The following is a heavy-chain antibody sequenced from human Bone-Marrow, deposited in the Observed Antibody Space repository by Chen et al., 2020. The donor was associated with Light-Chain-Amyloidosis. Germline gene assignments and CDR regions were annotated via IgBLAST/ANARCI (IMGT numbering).Heavy chain of an antibody. V-gene: IGHV3-53*01. Sequence: EVQLVESGGGLLQRGGSLRLSCAASGFSVSSNYMYWVRQTPGKGLECVSLIYSGGGTYYADSVRGRFTISRDKNTLYLQMNSLRAEDTAVYYCARKTDSGGSGGYWGQGTLVTVSS. CDR3: ARKTDSGGSGGY. J-gene: IGHJ4*02. D-gene: IGHD6-19*01. CDR1: GFSVSSNY. CDR2: IYSGGGT.